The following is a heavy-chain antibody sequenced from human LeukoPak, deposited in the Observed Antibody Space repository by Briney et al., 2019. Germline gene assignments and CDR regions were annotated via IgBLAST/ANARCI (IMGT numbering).Heavy chain of an antibody. Sequence: SETLSLTCTVSGGSISSYYWSWIRQPPGKGLEWIGYIYYSGSTNYNPSLKSRVTISEDTSKNQFYLNLSSVTAADTAVYYCARRYYYNLGSFPFDFWGQGTLVTVSS. CDR1: GGSISSYY. D-gene: IGHD3-10*01. V-gene: IGHV4-59*12. CDR2: IYYSGST. CDR3: ARRYYYNLGSFPFDF. J-gene: IGHJ4*02.